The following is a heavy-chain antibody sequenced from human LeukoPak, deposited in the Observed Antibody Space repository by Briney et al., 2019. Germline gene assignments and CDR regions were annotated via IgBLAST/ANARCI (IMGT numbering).Heavy chain of an antibody. CDR2: IIPIFGTA. CDR3: ARANVDTAMAYYFDY. Sequence: SVKVSCKASGGTFSSYAISWVRQAPGQGLEWMGGIIPIFGTANYAQKFQGRVTITADESTSTAYMELSSLRSEDTVVYYCARANVDTAMAYYFDYWGQGTLVTVSS. V-gene: IGHV1-69*01. J-gene: IGHJ4*02. D-gene: IGHD5-18*01. CDR1: GGTFSSYA.